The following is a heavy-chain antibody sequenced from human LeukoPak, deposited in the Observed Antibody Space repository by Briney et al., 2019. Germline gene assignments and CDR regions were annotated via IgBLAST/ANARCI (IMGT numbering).Heavy chain of an antibody. D-gene: IGHD3-22*01. CDR2: IYHSGST. V-gene: IGHV4-38-2*02. CDR1: GGSISSYY. J-gene: IGHJ4*02. CDR3: ARESFSYYDSSGSSDY. Sequence: SETLSLTCTVSGGSISSYYWSWIRQPPGKGLEWIGSIYHSGSTYYNPSLKSRVTISVDTSKNQFSLKLSSVTAADTAVYYCARESFSYYDSSGSSDYWGQGTLVTVSS.